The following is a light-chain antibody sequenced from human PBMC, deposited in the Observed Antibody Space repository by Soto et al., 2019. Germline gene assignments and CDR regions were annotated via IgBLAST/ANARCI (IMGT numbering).Light chain of an antibody. V-gene: IGLV3-21*04. Sequence: SYELTQPPSVSVAPGKTARITCGGNNIGSKSVHWYQQKPGQAPVLVIYYDSDRPSGIPERFSGSNSGNTATLTISRVEAGDEADYYCQVWDSSSDLPVFGTGTKLPVL. J-gene: IGLJ1*01. CDR1: NIGSKS. CDR2: YDS. CDR3: QVWDSSSDLPV.